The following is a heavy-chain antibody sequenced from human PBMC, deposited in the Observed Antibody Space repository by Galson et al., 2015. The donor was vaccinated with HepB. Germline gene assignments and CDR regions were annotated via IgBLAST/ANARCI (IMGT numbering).Heavy chain of an antibody. CDR2: IWFDGSNK. CDR1: AFTFSSYH. CDR3: ARDRRQYSNGWFTGGY. V-gene: IGHV3-33*08. J-gene: IGHJ4*02. Sequence: SLRLSCAASAFTFSSYHMHWVRQAPGKGLEWVAIIWFDGSNKYYADSVKGRFTISRDNFKNMVYLQMNSLRAEDTAVYHCARDRRQYSNGWFTGGYWGQGTLVTVSS. D-gene: IGHD6-19*01.